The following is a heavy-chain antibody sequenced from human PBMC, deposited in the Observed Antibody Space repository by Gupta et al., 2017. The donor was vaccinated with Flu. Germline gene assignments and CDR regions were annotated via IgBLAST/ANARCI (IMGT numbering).Heavy chain of an antibody. CDR2: IYYSGST. D-gene: IGHD6-6*01. CDR1: GGSISSYY. V-gene: IGHV4-59*01. Sequence: LSLTCTVSGGSISSYYWSWIRQPPGKGLEWIGYIYYSGSTNYNPSLKSRVTISVDTSKNQFSLKLSSVTAADTAVYYRARDSFEYSSSSPTAGMDVWGQGTTVTVSS. J-gene: IGHJ6*02. CDR3: ARDSFEYSSSSPTAGMDV.